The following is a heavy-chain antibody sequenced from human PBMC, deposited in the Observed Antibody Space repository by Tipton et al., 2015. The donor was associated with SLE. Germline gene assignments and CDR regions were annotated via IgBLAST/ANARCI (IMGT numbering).Heavy chain of an antibody. CDR1: GFTFSSYD. Sequence: GSLRLSCAASGFTFSSYDMHWVRQATGKGLEWVGRIRSKANSYATAYAASVKGRFTISRDDSKNTAYLQMNSLKTEDTAVYYCAKDRHSGSYWAWGQGTLVTVSS. D-gene: IGHD1-26*01. CDR3: AKDRHSGSYWA. J-gene: IGHJ5*02. CDR2: IRSKANSYAT. V-gene: IGHV3-73*01.